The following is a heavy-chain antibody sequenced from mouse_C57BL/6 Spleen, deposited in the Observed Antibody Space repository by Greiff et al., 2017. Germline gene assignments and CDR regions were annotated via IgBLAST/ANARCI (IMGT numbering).Heavy chain of an antibody. CDR1: GYAFSSSW. D-gene: IGHD2-4*01. Sequence: QVQLKQSGPELVKPGASVKISCKASGYAFSSSWMNWVKQRPGKGLEWIGRIYPGDGDTNYNGKFKGKATLTADKSSSTAYMQLSSLTSEDSAVYFCARGGLRRDWYFDVWGTGTTVTVSS. V-gene: IGHV1-82*01. J-gene: IGHJ1*03. CDR3: ARGGLRRDWYFDV. CDR2: IYPGDGDT.